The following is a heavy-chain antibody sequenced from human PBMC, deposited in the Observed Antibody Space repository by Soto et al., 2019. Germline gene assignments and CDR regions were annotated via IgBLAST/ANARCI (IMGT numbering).Heavy chain of an antibody. J-gene: IGHJ4*02. D-gene: IGHD3-10*01. CDR3: ARDRMVRGGHFDY. CDR1: GFTFSSYE. Sequence: EVQLVESGGGLVQPGGSLRLSCAASGFTFSSYEMNWVRQAPGKGLEWVSYISSSGSTIYYADSVKGRFTISRDNAKNSLYLQMNSLRAEDTAVYYCARDRMVRGGHFDYWGQGTLVTVSS. V-gene: IGHV3-48*03. CDR2: ISSSGSTI.